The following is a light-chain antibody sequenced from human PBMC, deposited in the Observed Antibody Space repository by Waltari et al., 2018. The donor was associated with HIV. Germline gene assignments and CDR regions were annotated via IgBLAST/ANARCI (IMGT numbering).Light chain of an antibody. Sequence: QLVLTQSPSASASLGATVKLTCTRSSGHTNYDIAWHQQQPEDGPRYLMTVKSDGSHSKVDVIPDRFSGSSSGAERYLTISSLQSEDEADYYCQTWGTGFQVFGGGTKLTVL. CDR1: SGHTNYD. CDR3: QTWGTGFQV. J-gene: IGLJ3*02. V-gene: IGLV4-69*02. CDR2: VKSDGSH.